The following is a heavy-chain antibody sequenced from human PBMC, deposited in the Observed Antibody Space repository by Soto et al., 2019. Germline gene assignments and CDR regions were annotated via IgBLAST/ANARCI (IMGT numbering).Heavy chain of an antibody. J-gene: IGHJ2*01. V-gene: IGHV2-5*02. D-gene: IGHD5-12*01. CDR3: VHRMIVAGHWFFDI. CDR1: GFSLTTSGVG. Sequence: QIALRESGPTLVKPTQTLTLTCSFSGFSLTTSGVGVGWIRQPPGKALEWLALIRGDDEKNYSPSLRTRLTITKDTSQNQAVLKMTNMDPVDTGTYYCVHRMIVAGHWFFDIWGRGTLVTVSS. CDR2: IRGDDEK.